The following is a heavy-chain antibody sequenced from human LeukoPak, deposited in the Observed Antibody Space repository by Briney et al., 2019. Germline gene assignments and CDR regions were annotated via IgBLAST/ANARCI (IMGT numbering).Heavy chain of an antibody. V-gene: IGHV1-69*13. CDR1: GGTFISYA. Sequence: ASVKVSCKASGGTFISYAISWVRQAPGQGLEWIGGIIPIFGTANYAQKFQGRVTITADESTSTAYMELSSLRSEDTAVYYCARGRTYYDFWSGYLYLDYWGQGTLVTVSS. CDR2: IIPIFGTA. J-gene: IGHJ4*02. CDR3: ARGRTYYDFWSGYLYLDY. D-gene: IGHD3-3*01.